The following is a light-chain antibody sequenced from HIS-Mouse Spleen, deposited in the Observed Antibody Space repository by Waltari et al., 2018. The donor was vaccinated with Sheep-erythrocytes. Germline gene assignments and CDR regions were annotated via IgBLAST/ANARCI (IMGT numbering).Light chain of an antibody. CDR3: CSYAGSYNHV. V-gene: IGLV2-11*01. Sequence: QSALTQPRSVSGSPGQSVTISCTGTSSDVGVYNYVSWYQQPPGKAPKLMIYDVSKRPSGVPDRFSGSKSGNTASLTISGLQAEDEADYYCCSYAGSYNHVFATGTKVTVL. J-gene: IGLJ1*01. CDR2: DVS. CDR1: SSDVGVYNY.